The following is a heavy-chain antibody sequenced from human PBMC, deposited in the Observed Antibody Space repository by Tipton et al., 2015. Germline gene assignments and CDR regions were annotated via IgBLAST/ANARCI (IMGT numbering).Heavy chain of an antibody. D-gene: IGHD4-11*01. CDR2: IQTSGNT. CDR1: GGSISSYF. Sequence: TLSLTCSVSGGSISSYFWSWIRQPAGKGLEWIGRIQTSGNTNYNPSLKSRVTMSADTSKNQFSLKLTSVTAADTAVYYCARTLQGYFDSWGQGTLVTVSS. J-gene: IGHJ4*02. CDR3: ARTLQGYFDS. V-gene: IGHV4-4*07.